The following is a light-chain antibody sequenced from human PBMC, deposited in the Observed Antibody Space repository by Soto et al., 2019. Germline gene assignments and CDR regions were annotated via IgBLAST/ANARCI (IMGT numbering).Light chain of an antibody. Sequence: QSVLTQPPSVSGAPGQSVTISCTGCSSDIWAGYDVHWYQHLPGPAPKLLIYANSIRPSAVPHRFSGYKSGTSAPLAIPGLQAEDEADYCCQSVDSRLSGHVLGTGSKRTVL. CDR2: ANS. V-gene: IGLV1-40*01. J-gene: IGLJ1*01. CDR1: SSDIWAGYD. CDR3: QSVDSRLSGHV.